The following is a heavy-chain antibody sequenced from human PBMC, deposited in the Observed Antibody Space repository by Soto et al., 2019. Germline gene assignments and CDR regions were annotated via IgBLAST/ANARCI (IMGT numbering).Heavy chain of an antibody. CDR1: GGSISSYY. V-gene: IGHV4-59*08. CDR3: ARHPTVTEYYFDY. Sequence: SETLSLTCTVSGGSISSYYWSWIRQPPGKGLEWIWYIYYSGGTNYNPSLKSRVTISVDTSKNQFSLKLSSVTAADTAVYYCARHPTVTEYYFDYWGQGTLVTVSS. J-gene: IGHJ4*02. D-gene: IGHD4-17*01. CDR2: IYYSGGT.